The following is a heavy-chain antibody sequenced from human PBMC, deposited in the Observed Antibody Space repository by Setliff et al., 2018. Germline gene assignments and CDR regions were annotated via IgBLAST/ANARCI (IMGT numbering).Heavy chain of an antibody. CDR1: GFTFSSYW. V-gene: IGHV3-74*01. J-gene: IGHJ4*02. CDR2: INSDGSST. Sequence: GGSLRLSCAASGFTFSSYWMHWVRQAPGKGLVWVSRINSDGSSTSYADSVKGRFTISRDNAKNTLYLQMNSLRAEDTAVYYCARGKQWSPPHYWGQGTLVTVSS. D-gene: IGHD2-15*01. CDR3: ARGKQWSPPHY.